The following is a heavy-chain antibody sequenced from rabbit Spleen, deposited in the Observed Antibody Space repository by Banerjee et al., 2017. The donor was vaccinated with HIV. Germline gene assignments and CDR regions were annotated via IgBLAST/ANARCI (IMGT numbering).Heavy chain of an antibody. CDR3: ARGSAAMTMVITGFYFNL. Sequence: QEQLEESGGDLVQPEGSLTVTCTASGFSFSSSYYMCWVRQAPGKGLESIACIYGGSGGSTWYASWAKGRFTISKTSSTTVTLQLIGLTAADTATYFCARGSAAMTMVITGFYFNLWGPGTLVTVS. J-gene: IGHJ4*01. CDR1: GFSFSSSYY. V-gene: IGHV1S45*01. CDR2: IYGGSGGST. D-gene: IGHD2-1*01.